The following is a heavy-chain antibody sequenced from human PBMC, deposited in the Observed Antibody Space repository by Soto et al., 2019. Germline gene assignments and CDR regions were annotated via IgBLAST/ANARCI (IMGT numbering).Heavy chain of an antibody. Sequence: QVPLVQSGAEVKKPGSSVTVSCKASGGTFSSYAIHWVRQAPGQGLEWMGGIIPMYGTAKYAQRFQGRVTITADESTTTVYMELTSLTSQDTAAYYCARVTAMVRGVIDNWFDPWGHGTLVTVSS. CDR3: ARVTAMVRGVIDNWFDP. D-gene: IGHD3-10*01. CDR1: GGTFSSYA. J-gene: IGHJ5*02. V-gene: IGHV1-69*01. CDR2: IIPMYGTA.